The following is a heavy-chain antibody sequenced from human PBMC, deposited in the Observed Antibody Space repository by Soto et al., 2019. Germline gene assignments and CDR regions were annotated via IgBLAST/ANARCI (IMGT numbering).Heavy chain of an antibody. CDR1: GGSISGYY. J-gene: IGHJ4*02. V-gene: IGHV4-59*01. D-gene: IGHD6-19*01. CDR3: AREQWLVRGVFDY. Sequence: QVQLQESGQGLVKPSETLSLTCSVSGGSISGYYWSWIRQPPGKGLEWIGYIYDTGSTKDNPSLKSRVTISIDTSKNQFSLRLSSVTAADTAVYYCAREQWLVRGVFDYWGQGTLVTVSS. CDR2: IYDTGST.